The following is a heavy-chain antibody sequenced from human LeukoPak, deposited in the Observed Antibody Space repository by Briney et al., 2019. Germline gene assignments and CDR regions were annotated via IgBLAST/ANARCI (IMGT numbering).Heavy chain of an antibody. CDR3: ATGTYYYGPGTYYTGGYWFDP. J-gene: IGHJ5*02. D-gene: IGHD3-10*01. CDR2: IYYSGST. V-gene: IGHV4-61*01. CDR1: GGSVSSGSYY. Sequence: SETLSLTCTVSGGSVSSGSYYWSWIRQPPGKGLEWIGYIYYSGSTNYNPSLKSRVTISVDTSKNQFSLKLSSVTAADTAVYYCATGTYYYGPGTYYTGGYWFDPWGQGTLVTVSS.